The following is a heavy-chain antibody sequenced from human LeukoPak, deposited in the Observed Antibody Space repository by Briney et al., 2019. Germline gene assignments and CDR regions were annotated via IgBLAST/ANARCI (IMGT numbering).Heavy chain of an antibody. Sequence: GGSLRLSCEASGFTFSSYWMSCVRQAPGRGLEWVANIKQDGSEKYYVDSVKGRFTISRDNAKNSLYLQMNSLRAEDTAVYYCARDLGSGSYYRGFDYWGQGTLVTVSS. CDR3: ARDLGSGSYYRGFDY. D-gene: IGHD3-10*01. J-gene: IGHJ4*02. CDR1: GFTFSSYW. CDR2: IKQDGSEK. V-gene: IGHV3-7*01.